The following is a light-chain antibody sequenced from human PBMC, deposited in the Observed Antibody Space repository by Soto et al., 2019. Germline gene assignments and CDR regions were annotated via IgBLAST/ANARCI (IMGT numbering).Light chain of an antibody. V-gene: IGLV2-8*01. CDR2: EVS. Sequence: QSALTQPPSASGSPGQSVTISCTGTSSDVGGYNYVSWYQQHPGKAPKLMIYEVSKRPSGVPERFSGSKSGNTASLTVSGLQAEDEADYYCNSYAGSNVYVFGTGTKVT. J-gene: IGLJ1*01. CDR1: SSDVGGYNY. CDR3: NSYAGSNVYV.